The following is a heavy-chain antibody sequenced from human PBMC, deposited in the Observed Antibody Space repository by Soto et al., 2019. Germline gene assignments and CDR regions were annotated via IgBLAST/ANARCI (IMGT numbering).Heavy chain of an antibody. CDR2: ISYSGST. J-gene: IGHJ4*02. Sequence: QVQLQESGPGLVKLSETLSLTCTVSGGSISTYYWCWIRQPPGQGLEWIGYISYSGSTNYNPSLNSRVTIAVDPCRNQFSLKLSAVTAADTAVYYCAREDLYGAARIPFDYCVQGSMVTVSS. CDR3: AREDLYGAARIPFDY. V-gene: IGHV4-59*01. D-gene: IGHD4-17*01. CDR1: GGSISTYY.